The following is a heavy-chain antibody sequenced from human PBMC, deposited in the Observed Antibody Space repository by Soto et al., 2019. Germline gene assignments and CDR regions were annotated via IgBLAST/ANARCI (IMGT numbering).Heavy chain of an antibody. V-gene: IGHV6-1*01. CDR1: GDSVSSNSAA. Sequence: SQTLSLTCAISGDSVSSNSAAWNWIRQSPSRGLEWLGRTYYRSKWYNDYAVSVKSRITINPDTSKNQFSLQLNSVTPEDTAVYYCARTGSNSLDYYYYYGMDVWGQGTTVTVS. CDR3: ARTGSNSLDYYYYYGMDV. J-gene: IGHJ6*02. CDR2: TYYRSKWYN. D-gene: IGHD1-20*01.